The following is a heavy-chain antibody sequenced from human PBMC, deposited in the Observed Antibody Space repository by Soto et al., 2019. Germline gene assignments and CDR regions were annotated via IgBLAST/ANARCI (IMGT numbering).Heavy chain of an antibody. V-gene: IGHV4-30-2*01. Sequence: SETLSLTCAVSGGSISSGGYSWSWIRQPPGKGLEWIGYIYHSGSTYYNPSLKSRVTISVDRSKNQFSLKLSSVTAADTAVYYCARGGAYWYDSSGYYYFDYWGQGTLVTVSS. CDR2: IYHSGST. CDR3: ARGGAYWYDSSGYYYFDY. CDR1: GGSISSGGYS. J-gene: IGHJ4*02. D-gene: IGHD3-22*01.